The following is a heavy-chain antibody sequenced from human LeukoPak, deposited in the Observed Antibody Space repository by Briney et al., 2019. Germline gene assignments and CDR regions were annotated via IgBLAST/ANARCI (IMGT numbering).Heavy chain of an antibody. CDR2: ISGSGGST. Sequence: GGSLRLSCAASGFTFSSYAMSWVRQAPGKGLEWVSAISGSGGSTYYADSMKGRFTISRDNSKNTLYLQMNSLRAEDTAVYYCAKESVSVLRYFDWLPDDYWGQGTLVTVSS. V-gene: IGHV3-23*01. CDR1: GFTFSSYA. D-gene: IGHD3-9*01. CDR3: AKESVSVLRYFDWLPDDY. J-gene: IGHJ4*02.